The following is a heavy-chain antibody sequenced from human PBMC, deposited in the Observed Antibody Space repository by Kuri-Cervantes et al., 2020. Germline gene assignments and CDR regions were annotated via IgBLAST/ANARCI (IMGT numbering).Heavy chain of an antibody. D-gene: IGHD3-16*01. CDR2: INPNSGGT. J-gene: IGHJ4*02. V-gene: IGHV1-2*02. CDR3: AREGPLRDISFDL. Sequence: ASVKVSCKASGYTLTSYGISWVRQAPGQGLEWMGWINPNSGGTNYAQNFQGRVSMTRDTSISTAYMELNSLRSDDTAVYYCAREGPLRDISFDLWGQGTLVTVSS. CDR1: GYTLTSYG.